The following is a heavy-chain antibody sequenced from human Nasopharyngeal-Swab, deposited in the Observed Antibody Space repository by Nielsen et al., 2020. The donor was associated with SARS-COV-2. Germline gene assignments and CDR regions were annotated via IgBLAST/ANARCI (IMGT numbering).Heavy chain of an antibody. CDR3: ARDRGGVAVAGPPWDYYGMDV. CDR2: INTNTGNP. Sequence: WVRQAPGQGLEWMGWINTNTGNPTYAQGFTGRFVFSLDTSVSTAYLQISSLKAEDTAVYYCARDRGGVAVAGPPWDYYGMDVWGQGTTVTVSS. D-gene: IGHD6-13*01. J-gene: IGHJ6*02. V-gene: IGHV7-4-1*02.